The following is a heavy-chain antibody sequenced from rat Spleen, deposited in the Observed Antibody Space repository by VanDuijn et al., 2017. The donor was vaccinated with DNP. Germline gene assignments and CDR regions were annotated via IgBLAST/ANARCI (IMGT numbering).Heavy chain of an antibody. Sequence: EVQLVESGGGLVQPGRSLKLSCAASGSTFSDYNMAWVRQAPEKGLEWVANISHDGGRTDYRDSVKGRFTISRDNAKSILYLQMDSLRSEDTATYYCARPDYRGQGVMVTVSS. V-gene: IGHV5-7*01. CDR3: ARPDY. CDR1: GSTFSDYN. J-gene: IGHJ2*01. CDR2: ISHDGGRT.